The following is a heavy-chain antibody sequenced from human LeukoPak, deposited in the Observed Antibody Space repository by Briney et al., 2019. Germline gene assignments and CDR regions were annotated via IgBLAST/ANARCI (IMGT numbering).Heavy chain of an antibody. CDR3: ARAIAVAGLLYYFDY. CDR1: GGSFSGYY. V-gene: IGHV4-34*01. CDR2: INHSGST. J-gene: IGHJ4*02. Sequence: LETLSLTCAVYGGSFSGYYLSWIRQPPGKGLEWIGEINHSGSTNYNPSLKSRVTISVDTSKNQFSLKLSSVTAADTAVYYCARAIAVAGLLYYFDYWGQGTLVTVSS. D-gene: IGHD6-19*01.